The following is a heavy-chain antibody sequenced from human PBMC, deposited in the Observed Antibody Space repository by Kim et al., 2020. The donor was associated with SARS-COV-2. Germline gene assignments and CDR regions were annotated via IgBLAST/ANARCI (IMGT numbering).Heavy chain of an antibody. D-gene: IGHD2-15*01. CDR3: ARDLRYCSGGSCYSQFDY. CDR1: GGSVSSGSYY. J-gene: IGHJ4*02. CDR2: IYYSGST. Sequence: SETLSLTCTVSGGSVSSGSYYWSWIRQPPGKGLEWIGYIYYSGSTNYNPSLKSRVTISVDTSKNQFSLKLSSVTAADTAVYYCARDLRYCSGGSCYSQFDYWGQGTLVTVSS. V-gene: IGHV4-61*01.